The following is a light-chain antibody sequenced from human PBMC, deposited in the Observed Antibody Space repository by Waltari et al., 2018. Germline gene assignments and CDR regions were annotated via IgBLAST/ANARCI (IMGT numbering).Light chain of an antibody. CDR1: QSVRRY. V-gene: IGKV3-20*01. Sequence: EIVLTQSPGTLSLSPGERATLSCRASQSVRRYLAWYQQKPGQAPRLLIYDAATMATGIPDRFSGCGSGTDFSLTISRLEPEDFAVYYCQKYGSLPATFGQGTKVEI. J-gene: IGKJ1*01. CDR3: QKYGSLPAT. CDR2: DAA.